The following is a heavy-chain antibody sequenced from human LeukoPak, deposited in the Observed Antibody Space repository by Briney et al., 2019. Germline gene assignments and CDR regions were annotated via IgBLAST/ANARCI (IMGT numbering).Heavy chain of an antibody. V-gene: IGHV1-8*03. CDR2: MNPNSGKT. D-gene: IGHD3-10*01. CDR1: GYTFTTYD. CDR3: ARRSGSGRNPFHI. J-gene: IGHJ3*02. Sequence: ASVKVSCKASGYTFTTYDINWVRQATGQGLEWMGWMNPNSGKTGYAKKFQGRVTITRRTSISTAYMELSSLRSEDTAVYYCARRSGSGRNPFHIWGQGTMVTVSS.